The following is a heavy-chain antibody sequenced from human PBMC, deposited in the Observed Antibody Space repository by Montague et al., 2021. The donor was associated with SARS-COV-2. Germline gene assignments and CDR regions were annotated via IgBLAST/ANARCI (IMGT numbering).Heavy chain of an antibody. J-gene: IGHJ6*02. CDR1: GVSVSSNSAT. CDR2: TYYRSKWYN. CDR3: TSGREGNYNVMDV. V-gene: IGHV6-1*01. D-gene: IGHD1-1*01. Sequence: CAISGVSVSSNSATWNWVRQSPSRGLEWLGRTYYRSKWYNYYAVAVRGRVTINPDTSKNQFSLQLNSVTPEDTAIYYCTSGREGNYNVMDVWGQGTTVTVSS.